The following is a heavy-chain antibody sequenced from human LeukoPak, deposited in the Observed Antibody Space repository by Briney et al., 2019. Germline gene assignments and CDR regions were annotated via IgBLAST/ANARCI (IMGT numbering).Heavy chain of an antibody. V-gene: IGHV3-9*01. CDR2: ISWNRGSI. CDR3: ARGGLYYYYGMDV. J-gene: IGHJ6*02. Sequence: GGSLRLSCAASGFTFDDYAMHWARQAPGKGLEWVSGISWNRGSIGYADSVKGRFTLSRDNAKNSLYLQMNSLRAEDTALYYCARGGLYYYYGMDVWGQGTTVTVSS. CDR1: GFTFDDYA. D-gene: IGHD3-16*01.